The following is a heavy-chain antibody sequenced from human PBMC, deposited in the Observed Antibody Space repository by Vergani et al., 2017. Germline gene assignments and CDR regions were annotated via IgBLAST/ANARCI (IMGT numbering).Heavy chain of an antibody. V-gene: IGHV4-39*01. CDR3: ARLSSSVGYYSYYMDV. CDR2: IYYSGST. Sequence: QLQLQESGPGLVKPSETLSLTCTVSGGSISSTSYYWGWIRQPPGRGLEWIGSIYYSGSTYYNPSLKSRGTISVDTSKNQFSLKLSSVTAADTAVYYCARLSSSVGYYSYYMDVWGKGTTVTVSS. J-gene: IGHJ6*03. D-gene: IGHD1-26*01. CDR1: GGSISSTSYY.